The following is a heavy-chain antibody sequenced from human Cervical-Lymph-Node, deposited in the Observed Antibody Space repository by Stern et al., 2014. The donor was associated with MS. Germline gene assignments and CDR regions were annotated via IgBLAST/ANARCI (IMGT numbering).Heavy chain of an antibody. CDR2: INTDGRST. CDR3: ARGTVAAAGTDY. Sequence: EVQLVESGGGLVQPGGSLRLSCAASGFTFSSYWMHWVRQAPGQGLVWVSRINTDGRSTNYADSVKGRFTISRDNAKNTLYLRMNSLRVEDTAVYYCARGTVAAAGTDYWGQGTLVTVSS. CDR1: GFTFSSYW. J-gene: IGHJ4*02. V-gene: IGHV3-74*02. D-gene: IGHD6-13*01.